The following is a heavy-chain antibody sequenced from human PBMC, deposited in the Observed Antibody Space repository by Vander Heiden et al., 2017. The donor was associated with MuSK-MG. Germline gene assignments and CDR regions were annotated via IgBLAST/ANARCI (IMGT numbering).Heavy chain of an antibody. D-gene: IGHD3-3*01. CDR3: ARSGFWSGENRFDP. J-gene: IGHJ5*02. CDR1: GGSISGGAYY. V-gene: IGHV4-30-4*01. Sequence: QVQLQESGPGLVKPSQTLSLTCTVSGGSISGGAYYWNWIRQPPGKGLEWIGNIYYSGSTHYNPSLKSRGTILVDTSKNQFSVKLSSVTAADTAVYYCARSGFWSGENRFDPWGQGTLGTVSS. CDR2: IYYSGST.